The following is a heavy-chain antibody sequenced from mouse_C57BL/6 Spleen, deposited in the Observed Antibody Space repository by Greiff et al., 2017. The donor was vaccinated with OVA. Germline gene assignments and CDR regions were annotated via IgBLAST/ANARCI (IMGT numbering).Heavy chain of an antibody. V-gene: IGHV1-4*01. CDR3: ASGYGSKGYFDV. J-gene: IGHJ1*03. CDR2: INPSSGYT. D-gene: IGHD1-1*01. Sequence: VKLMESGAELARPGASVKMSCKASGYTFTSYTMHWVKQRPGQGLEWIGYINPSSGYTKYNQKFKDKATLTADKSSSTAYMQLSSLTSEDSAVYYCASGYGSKGYFDVWGTGTTVTVSS. CDR1: GYTFTSYT.